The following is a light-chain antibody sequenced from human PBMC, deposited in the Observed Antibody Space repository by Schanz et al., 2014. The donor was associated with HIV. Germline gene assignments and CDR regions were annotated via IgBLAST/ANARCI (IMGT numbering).Light chain of an antibody. CDR1: SSTFRSNA. CDR3: ATWDDSLKGWV. CDR2: NTY. J-gene: IGLJ3*02. Sequence: QSVLTQPTSASGTPGQRVTISCSGSSSTFRSNAVNWYQHLPGTAPKLLIYNTYHRPSGVPDRFSGSQSGTSASLAISGLQAEDEADFFCATWDDSLKGWVFGGGTKVTVL. V-gene: IGLV1-44*01.